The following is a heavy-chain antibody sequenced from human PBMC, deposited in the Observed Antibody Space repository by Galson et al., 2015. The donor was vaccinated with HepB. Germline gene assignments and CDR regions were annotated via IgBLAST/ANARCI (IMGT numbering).Heavy chain of an antibody. D-gene: IGHD5-12*01. Sequence: SLRLSCAASGFTFSGSAIHWVRQASGKGPEWVGRIRSKASNYATSYVPSLKGRFTLTRDDSKNMAYLHMKSLKTEDTAVYYCFRLGDFSGYSSRWGQGTLVTVSS. V-gene: IGHV3-73*01. CDR1: GFTFSGSA. CDR3: FRLGDFSGYSSR. CDR2: IRSKASNYAT. J-gene: IGHJ4*02.